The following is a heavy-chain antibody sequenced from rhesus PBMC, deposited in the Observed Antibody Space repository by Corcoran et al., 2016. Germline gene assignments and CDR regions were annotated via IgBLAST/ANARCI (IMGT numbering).Heavy chain of an antibody. J-gene: IGHJ3*01. CDR3: ARDRYYNIWTGFDAFDF. CDR1: GGSISSNY. CDR2: ISGSGGST. V-gene: IGHV4-173*01. D-gene: IGHD3-3*01. Sequence: QLQLQESGPGLVKPSETLSLTCAVSGGSISSNYWRWIRQPPGKGLEWIGRISGSGGSTDYNPSLSSRVTISTDASKNQFSLKLSSVTAADTAVYYCARDRYYNIWTGFDAFDFWGQGLRVTVS.